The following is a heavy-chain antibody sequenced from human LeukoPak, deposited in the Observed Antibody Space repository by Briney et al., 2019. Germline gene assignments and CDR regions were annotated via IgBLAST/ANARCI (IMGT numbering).Heavy chain of an antibody. D-gene: IGHD3-22*01. CDR2: ISSSGSTI. CDR3: ARVGYYDSSGYYYRRFPFDY. Sequence: PGGSLRLSCAASGFTFSSYEMNWVRQAPGKGLEWVSYISSSGSTIYYADSVKGRFTISRDNAKNSLYLQMNSLRAEDTAVYYCARVGYYDSSGYYYRRFPFDYWGQGTLVTVSS. J-gene: IGHJ4*02. V-gene: IGHV3-48*03. CDR1: GFTFSSYE.